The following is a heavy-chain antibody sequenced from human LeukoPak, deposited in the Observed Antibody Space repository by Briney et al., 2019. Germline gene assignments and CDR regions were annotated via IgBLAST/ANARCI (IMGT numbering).Heavy chain of an antibody. CDR3: ARDLAAAEPEVWFDP. CDR1: GYTFTGYY. D-gene: IGHD6-13*01. Sequence: ASVKVSCKASGYTFTGYYMHWVRQAPGQGLEWMGWINPNSGGTNYSQKFQGRVTMTRDTSISTAYMELSRLRSDDTAVYYCARDLAAAEPEVWFDPWGQGTLVTVSS. V-gene: IGHV1-2*02. J-gene: IGHJ5*02. CDR2: INPNSGGT.